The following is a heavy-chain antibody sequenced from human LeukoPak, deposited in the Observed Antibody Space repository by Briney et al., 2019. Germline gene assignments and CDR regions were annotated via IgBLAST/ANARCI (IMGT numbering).Heavy chain of an antibody. J-gene: IGHJ4*02. Sequence: PSETLSLTCTVSGGSITSGSEYWTWIRQPAGKGLEWIGLMYKSGSTNYNPSLKSRVTISVDTSKNQFSLKLSSVTAADTAVYYCAVGARGPNDYWGQGTLVTVSS. CDR1: GGSITSGSEY. D-gene: IGHD1-26*01. CDR3: AVGARGPNDY. V-gene: IGHV4-61*02. CDR2: MYKSGST.